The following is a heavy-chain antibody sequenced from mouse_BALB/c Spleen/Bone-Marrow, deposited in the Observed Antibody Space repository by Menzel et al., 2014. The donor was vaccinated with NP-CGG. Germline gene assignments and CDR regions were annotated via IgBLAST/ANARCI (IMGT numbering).Heavy chain of an antibody. D-gene: IGHD2-3*01. Sequence: EVKLVESGGGLVQPGGSLKLSCAASGFDFSRYWMSWVRQAPGKGLEWIGEINPDSSTINYTPSLKDKFIISRDNAKXTLYLKMSKVRPEDTVLYFCARPDGSPYAMDYWGQGTSVTVSS. CDR1: GFDFSRYW. CDR2: INPDSSTI. V-gene: IGHV4-1*02. CDR3: ARPDGSPYAMDY. J-gene: IGHJ4*01.